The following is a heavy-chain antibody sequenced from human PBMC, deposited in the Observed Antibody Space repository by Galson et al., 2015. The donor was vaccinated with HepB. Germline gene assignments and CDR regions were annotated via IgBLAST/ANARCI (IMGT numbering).Heavy chain of an antibody. CDR2: ISSSSSYI. Sequence: SLRLSCAASGFTFSSYSMNWVRQAPGKGLEWVSSISSSSSYIYYADSVKGRFTISRDNAKNSLYLQMNSLRAEDTAVYYCAVMVRGVIKGGCHYWGQGTLVTVSS. V-gene: IGHV3-21*01. J-gene: IGHJ4*02. CDR1: GFTFSSYS. CDR3: AVMVRGVIKGGCHY. D-gene: IGHD3-10*01.